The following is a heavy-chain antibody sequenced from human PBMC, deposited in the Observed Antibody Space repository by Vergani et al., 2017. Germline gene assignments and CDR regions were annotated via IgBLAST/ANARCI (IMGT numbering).Heavy chain of an antibody. CDR2: IIPIFGTA. V-gene: IGHV1-69*14. Sequence: QVQLVQSGAEVKKPGSSVKVSCKASGCPFSSYAISWVRQAPGQGLEWMGRIIPIFGTANYAQKFQGRVTITADKSASTAYMGLSSLGSEDTAVYYCARPRTDIVVVPAAGYAFDIWGQGTMVTVSS. CDR3: ARPRTDIVVVPAAGYAFDI. D-gene: IGHD2-2*01. CDR1: GCPFSSYA. J-gene: IGHJ3*02.